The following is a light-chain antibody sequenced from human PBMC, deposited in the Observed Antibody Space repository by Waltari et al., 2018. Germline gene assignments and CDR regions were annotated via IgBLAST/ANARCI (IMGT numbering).Light chain of an antibody. V-gene: IGLV6-57*01. CDR3: QSYDSTDLWV. CDR2: EDD. J-gene: IGLJ3*02. Sequence: NVVLIQPHSVSAPPGKTVTISCTRSSGSIDSNYVQWYQPRPGSSPTTVIYEDDQIPSGVSDRFSGAIDSSSNSASLTISGLKTEDEADYYCQSYDSTDLWVFGGGTKLTVL. CDR1: SGSIDSNY.